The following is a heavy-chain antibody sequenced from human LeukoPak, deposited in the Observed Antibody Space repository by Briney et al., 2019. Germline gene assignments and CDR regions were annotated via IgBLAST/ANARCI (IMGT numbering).Heavy chain of an antibody. CDR3: ARDRLQQWLLRGYLGY. CDR1: GFTFSSYA. V-gene: IGHV3-30-3*01. CDR2: ISYDGSNK. Sequence: GGSLRLSCAASGFTFSSYAMHWVRQAPGKGLEWVAVISYDGSNKYYADSVKGRFTISRDNSKNTLYLQMNSLRAEDTAVYYCARDRLQQWLLRGYLGYWGQGTLVTVSS. D-gene: IGHD6-19*01. J-gene: IGHJ4*02.